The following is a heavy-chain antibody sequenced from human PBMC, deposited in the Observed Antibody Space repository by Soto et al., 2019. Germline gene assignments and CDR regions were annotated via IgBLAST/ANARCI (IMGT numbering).Heavy chain of an antibody. CDR2: ITGSGAGS. D-gene: IGHD6-13*01. CDR3: PMAYSNSWPNDWFDP. CDR1: GFTFSSYA. J-gene: IGHJ5*02. V-gene: IGHV3-23*01. Sequence: EVQLLESGGGWLQPGGSLRLSCAASGFTFSSYAMNWVRQAPGKGLEWVSGITGSGAGSYYSDSVMGRFTISRDNSKNTLYLQMNSLRAEDTAVYYCPMAYSNSWPNDWFDPWGQGTLVTVSS.